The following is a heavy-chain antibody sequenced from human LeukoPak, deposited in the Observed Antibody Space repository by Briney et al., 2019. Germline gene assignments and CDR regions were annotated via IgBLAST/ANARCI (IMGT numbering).Heavy chain of an antibody. CDR3: ARANQHYDYVWGSYRF. D-gene: IGHD3-16*02. CDR1: GFTFSSYS. CDR2: ISSSSSTI. V-gene: IGHV3-48*01. Sequence: GGSLRLSCAASGFTFSSYSMNWVRQAPGKGLEWVSYISSSSSTIYYADSVKGRFTISRDNAKSSLYLQMNSLRAEDTAVYYCARANQHYDYVWGSYRFGGQGTLVTVSS. J-gene: IGHJ4*02.